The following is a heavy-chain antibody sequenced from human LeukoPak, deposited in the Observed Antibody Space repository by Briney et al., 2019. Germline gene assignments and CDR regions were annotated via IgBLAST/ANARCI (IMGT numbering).Heavy chain of an antibody. J-gene: IGHJ4*02. Sequence: GGSLRLSCTASGFTFSTYWMTWVRQAPGKGLEWVANIKQDGSEKYYVDSVKGRFTISRDNTKNSVYLQMNSLRAEDSAVYYCAKDYDILTGYSIGYYFDYWGQGTLVTVSS. D-gene: IGHD3-9*01. V-gene: IGHV3-7*04. CDR1: GFTFSTYW. CDR2: IKQDGSEK. CDR3: AKDYDILTGYSIGYYFDY.